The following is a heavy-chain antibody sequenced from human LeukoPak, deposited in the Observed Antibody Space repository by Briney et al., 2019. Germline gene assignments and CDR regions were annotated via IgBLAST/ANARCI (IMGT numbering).Heavy chain of an antibody. V-gene: IGHV3-23*01. J-gene: IGHJ4*02. CDR3: AKTSGSWPSYFDY. CDR2: ISGSGGST. Sequence: GGSLRLSCATSGFTFSNYAMSWVRQAPGKGLGWVSGISGSGGSTSYADSVKGRFTISRDNSENTLYLQMNSLRAEDTAVYYCAKTSGSWPSYFDYWGKGALVTVSS. CDR1: GFTFSNYA. D-gene: IGHD6-13*01.